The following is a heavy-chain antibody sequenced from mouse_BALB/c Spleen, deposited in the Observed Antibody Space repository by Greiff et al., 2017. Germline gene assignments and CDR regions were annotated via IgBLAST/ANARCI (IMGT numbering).Heavy chain of an antibody. J-gene: IGHJ4*01. D-gene: IGHD4-1*01. Sequence: VKLVESGPGLVAPSQSLSITCTVSGFSLTSYGVHWVRQPPGKGLEWLGVIWAGGSTNYNSALMSRLSISKDNSKSQVFLKMNSLQTDDTAMYYCARGKLGSYAMDYWGQGTSVTVSS. CDR3: ARGKLGSYAMDY. CDR1: GFSLTSYG. V-gene: IGHV2-9*02. CDR2: IWAGGST.